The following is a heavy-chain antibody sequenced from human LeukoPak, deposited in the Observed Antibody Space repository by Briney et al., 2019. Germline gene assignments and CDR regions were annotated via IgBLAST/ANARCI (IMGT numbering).Heavy chain of an antibody. J-gene: IGHJ4*02. CDR3: AKGPSTYIVVVPAANFDS. CDR2: ISGSGGST. Sequence: GASLRLSCAASGFTFSSYAMSWVRQAPGKGLEWVSAISGSGGSTYYADSVKGRFTISRDNSKNTLYLQMNSLRAEDTAVYYCAKGPSTYIVVVPAANFDSWGQGTLVTVSS. D-gene: IGHD2-2*01. V-gene: IGHV3-23*01. CDR1: GFTFSSYA.